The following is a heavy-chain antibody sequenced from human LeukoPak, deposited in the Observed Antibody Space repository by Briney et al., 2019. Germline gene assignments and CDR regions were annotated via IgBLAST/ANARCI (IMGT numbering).Heavy chain of an antibody. CDR1: GISFSNYS. Sequence: PGGSLRLSCAASGISFSNYSMNWVRQAPGKGLEWVSLISSSSRFIYYGDSVKGRFTISRDNAKKSLYLQMNSLRADDTAVYYCARGSSNIAGRDNWFDPWGQGTLVTVSS. D-gene: IGHD6-6*01. V-gene: IGHV3-21*01. J-gene: IGHJ5*02. CDR3: ARGSSNIAGRDNWFDP. CDR2: ISSSSRFI.